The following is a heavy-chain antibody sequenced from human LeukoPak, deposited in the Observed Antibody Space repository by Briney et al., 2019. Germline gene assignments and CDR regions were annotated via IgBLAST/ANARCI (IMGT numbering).Heavy chain of an antibody. CDR1: VYTFTAYY. CDR2: IYPNSGAT. Sequence: ASVNVSCKTSVYTFTAYYMYWLRQAPGQGLECMGWIYPNSGATGYAQNFQGRVTMTRDTSVSTIYMELSRLRSDDTAVYYCARDGVSTTPDFDYWGQGTLVTVSS. CDR3: ARDGVSTTPDFDY. J-gene: IGHJ4*02. V-gene: IGHV1-2*02. D-gene: IGHD2-8*01.